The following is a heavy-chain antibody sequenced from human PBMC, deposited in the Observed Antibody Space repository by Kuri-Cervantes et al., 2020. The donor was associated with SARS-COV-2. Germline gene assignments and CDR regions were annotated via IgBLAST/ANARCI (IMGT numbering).Heavy chain of an antibody. D-gene: IGHD2-21*01. CDR1: GVIFCDYY. J-gene: IGHJ6*03. V-gene: IGHV3-11*04. Sequence: GESLKISCTASGVIFCDYYMTWIGQAPGKGLELVSNIGPSGTTKYYADYVKGRFTTSKESGENSLYLHMNSLRGDDTAVYYCARVAGERPIYYYYMDVWGKGTTVTVSS. CDR2: IGPSGTTK. CDR3: ARVAGERPIYYYYMDV.